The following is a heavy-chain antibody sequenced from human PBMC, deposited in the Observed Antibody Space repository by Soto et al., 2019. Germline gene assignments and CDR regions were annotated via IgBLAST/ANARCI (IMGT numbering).Heavy chain of an antibody. CDR3: ASGKYYYDSSGYYFVPYFDY. CDR1: GFTVSSNY. CDR2: IYSGGST. Sequence: GGSLRLSCAASGFTVSSNYMSWVRQAPGKGLEWVSVIYSGGSTYYADSVKGRFTISRDNSKNTLYLQMNSLRAEDTAVYYCASGKYYYDSSGYYFVPYFDYWGQGTLVTVSS. D-gene: IGHD3-22*01. V-gene: IGHV3-53*01. J-gene: IGHJ4*02.